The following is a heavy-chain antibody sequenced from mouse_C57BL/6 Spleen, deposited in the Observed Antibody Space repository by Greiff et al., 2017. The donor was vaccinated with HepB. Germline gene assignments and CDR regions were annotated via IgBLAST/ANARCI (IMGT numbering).Heavy chain of an antibody. CDR2: ISDGGSYT. D-gene: IGHD2-3*01. V-gene: IGHV5-4*01. CDR3: ARDQDDPYYFDY. J-gene: IGHJ2*01. CDR1: GFTFSSYA. Sequence: EVQRVESGGGLVKPGGSLKLSCAASGFTFSSYAMSWVRQTPEKRLEWVATISDGGSYTYYPDNVKGRFTISRDNAKNNLYLQMSHLKSEDTAMYYCARDQDDPYYFDYWGQGTTLTVSS.